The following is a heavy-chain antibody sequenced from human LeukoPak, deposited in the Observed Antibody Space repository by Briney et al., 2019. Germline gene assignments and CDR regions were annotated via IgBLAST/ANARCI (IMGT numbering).Heavy chain of an antibody. CDR2: MNPNSGNT. Sequence: ASVKVSCKASGYTFTSYGISWVRQATGQGLEWMGWMNPNSGNTGYAQKFQGRVTMTRNTSISTAYMELSSLRSEDTAVYYCARSSYDILTGYYRLDFDYWGQGTLVTVSS. CDR3: ARSSYDILTGYYRLDFDY. D-gene: IGHD3-9*01. J-gene: IGHJ4*02. CDR1: GYTFTSYG. V-gene: IGHV1-8*02.